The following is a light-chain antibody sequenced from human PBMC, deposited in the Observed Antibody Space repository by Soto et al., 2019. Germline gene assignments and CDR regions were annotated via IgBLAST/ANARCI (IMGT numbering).Light chain of an antibody. Sequence: EIVLTQSPGTLSLSPGERATLSCRASQSVRSSYLAWYQQRPGQAPRLLMYAASSRATGTPDRFSGGGSGTDFTLTISRLEPEDFAVYYCQQYEKWPPSITLGQGTRLEIK. CDR2: AAS. V-gene: IGKV3-20*01. J-gene: IGKJ5*01. CDR1: QSVRSSY. CDR3: QQYEKWPPSIT.